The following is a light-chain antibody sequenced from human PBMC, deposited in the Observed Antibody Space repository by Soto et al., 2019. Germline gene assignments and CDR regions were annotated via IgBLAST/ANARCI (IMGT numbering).Light chain of an antibody. CDR3: AAWDDSLNGPGFYV. V-gene: IGLV1-44*01. J-gene: IGLJ1*01. CDR2: SNN. Sequence: QSVLTQPPSASGTSGQRVTISCSGSSSNIGSNTVNWYQQLPGTAPKLLIYSNNQRPSGVPDRFSGSKSGTSASLAISGLQSEDEADYYCAAWDDSLNGPGFYVLGTGTKVTVL. CDR1: SSNIGSNT.